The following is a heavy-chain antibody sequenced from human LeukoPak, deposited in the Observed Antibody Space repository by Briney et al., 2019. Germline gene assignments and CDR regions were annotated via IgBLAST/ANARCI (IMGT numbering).Heavy chain of an antibody. V-gene: IGHV4-39*01. CDR2: IYYSGST. Sequence: PSETLSLTCTVSGGSISSSSYYWGWIRQPPGKGLEWIGSIYYSGSTYYNPSLKSRVTISVDTSKNQFSLKLSSVTAADTAVYYCASPITYYYDSSGYNDAFDIWGQGTMVTVSS. CDR3: ASPITYYYDSSGYNDAFDI. D-gene: IGHD3-22*01. CDR1: GGSISSSSYY. J-gene: IGHJ3*02.